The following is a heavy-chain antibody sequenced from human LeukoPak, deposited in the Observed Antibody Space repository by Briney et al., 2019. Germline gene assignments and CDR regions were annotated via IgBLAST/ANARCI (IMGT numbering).Heavy chain of an antibody. CDR2: INPNSGGT. CDR1: GYTFTGYY. CDR3: ARGMLEGIAARGFDY. Sequence: ASVKVSCKASGYTFTGYYMHWVRQAPGQGLEWMGWINPNSGGTNYAQKFQGRVTMTRDTSISTAYMELSRLRSDDTAVYYCARGMLEGIAARGFDYWGRGTLVTVSS. V-gene: IGHV1-2*02. D-gene: IGHD6-6*01. J-gene: IGHJ4*02.